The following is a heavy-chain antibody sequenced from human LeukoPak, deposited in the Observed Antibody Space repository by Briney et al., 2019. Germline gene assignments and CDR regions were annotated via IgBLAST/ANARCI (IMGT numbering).Heavy chain of an antibody. CDR3: ARGWGIVGATRSGYFDL. CDR1: GDSISNGGYY. V-gene: IGHV4-31*03. CDR2: IYYNGNT. Sequence: SETLSLTCTVSGDSISNGGYYWSWVRRRPGKGLEWIGYIYYNGNTYCTPSLKSRVSISVDTSKNQFSLKLSSVTAADTAVYYCARGWGIVGATRSGYFDLWGRGTLVTVSS. D-gene: IGHD1-26*01. J-gene: IGHJ2*01.